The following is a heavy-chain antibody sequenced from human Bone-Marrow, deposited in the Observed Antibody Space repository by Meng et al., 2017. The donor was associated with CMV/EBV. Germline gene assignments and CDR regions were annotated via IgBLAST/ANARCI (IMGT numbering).Heavy chain of an antibody. V-gene: IGHV4-39*07. CDR1: GGSISSSSYY. CDR3: ARQYDRVVVIANWFDP. D-gene: IGHD2-21*01. Sequence: SETLSLTCTVSGGSISSSSYYWSWIRQPPGKGLEWIGSIYYSGSTYYNPSLKSRVTISVDTSKNQFSLKLSSVTAADTAVYYCARQYDRVVVIANWFDPWGQGTLVTVSS. CDR2: IYYSGST. J-gene: IGHJ5*02.